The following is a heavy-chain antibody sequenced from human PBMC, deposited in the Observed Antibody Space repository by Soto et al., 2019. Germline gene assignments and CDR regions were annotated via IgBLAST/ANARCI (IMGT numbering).Heavy chain of an antibody. D-gene: IGHD2-8*01. V-gene: IGHV3-23*01. J-gene: IGHJ4*02. Sequence: GGALSLSCPVSAFPFRSSFSSYAMTWARRAPVKGLVWDSGISGNGGSTFYAASVRCRFTFSKVNYKSTTYLQMNSLSAEDTAVYYCATGVSFSQDFYFGSWGQGTLVSVSS. CDR1: AFPFRSSFSSYA. CDR2: ISGNGGST. CDR3: ATGVSFSQDFYFGS.